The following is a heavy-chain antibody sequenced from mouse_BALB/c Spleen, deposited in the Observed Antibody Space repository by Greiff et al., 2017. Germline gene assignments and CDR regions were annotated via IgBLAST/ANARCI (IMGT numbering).Heavy chain of an antibody. J-gene: IGHJ4*01. Sequence: EVQLQESGAELVKPGASVKLSCTASGFNIKDTYMHWVKQRPEQGLEWIGRIDPANGNTKYDPKFQGKATITADTSSNTAYLQLSSLTSEDTAVYYCAVYGNYGGYYAMDYWGQGTSVTVSS. D-gene: IGHD2-1*01. CDR2: IDPANGNT. CDR3: AVYGNYGGYYAMDY. V-gene: IGHV14-3*02. CDR1: GFNIKDTY.